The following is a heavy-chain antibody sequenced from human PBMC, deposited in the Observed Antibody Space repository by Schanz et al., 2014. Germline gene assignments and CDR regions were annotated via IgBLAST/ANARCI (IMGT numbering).Heavy chain of an antibody. CDR1: GYIFTNFP. V-gene: IGHV7-4-1*01. J-gene: IGHJ4*02. D-gene: IGHD6-13*01. CDR2: IHTNTGTP. CDR3: AGIADLDF. Sequence: QVQLVQSGSELRKPGASVKISCMTSGYIFTNFPLSWVRQVPGRGLEWMGWIHTNTGTPTYAPGLGGLLVFSLKTWVETPYLEIGDGRTGDTAVYYCAGIADLDFWGQGSLVTVSP.